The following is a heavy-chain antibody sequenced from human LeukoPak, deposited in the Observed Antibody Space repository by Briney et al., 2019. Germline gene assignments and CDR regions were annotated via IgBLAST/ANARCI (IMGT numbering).Heavy chain of an antibody. CDR2: IYYSGST. J-gene: IGHJ4*02. CDR3: ARNHYGSGSYYLFDY. D-gene: IGHD3-10*01. Sequence: SETLSLTCTVSGGSISSYYWSWIRQPPGKGLEWIGSIYYSGSTYYNPSLKSRVTISVDTSKNQFSLKLSSVTAADTAVYYCARNHYGSGSYYLFDYWGQGTLVTVSS. CDR1: GGSISSYY. V-gene: IGHV4-39*07.